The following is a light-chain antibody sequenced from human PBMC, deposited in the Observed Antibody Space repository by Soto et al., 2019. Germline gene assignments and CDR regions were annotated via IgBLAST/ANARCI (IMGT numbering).Light chain of an antibody. Sequence: QSAQTQPASVSGSPGQSITISCTGTSSDVGGYNYVSWYQQHPGKAPKLMIYDVSNRPSGVSNRFSGSKSGNTASLTISGLQAEDEADYYCSSYTSSSTVLYVFGTGTKVTVL. CDR1: SSDVGGYNY. V-gene: IGLV2-14*01. CDR3: SSYTSSSTVLYV. CDR2: DVS. J-gene: IGLJ1*01.